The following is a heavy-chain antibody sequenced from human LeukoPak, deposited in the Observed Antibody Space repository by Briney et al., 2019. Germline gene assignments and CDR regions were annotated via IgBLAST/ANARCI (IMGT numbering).Heavy chain of an antibody. D-gene: IGHD3-22*01. CDR1: GFTFSSYG. CDR3: ARHPNYYDSSGYYYAPVGY. V-gene: IGHV3-30*02. CDR2: IRYDGSNK. J-gene: IGHJ4*02. Sequence: GGSLRLSCAASGFTFSSYGMHWVRQAPGKGLEWVAFIRYDGSNKYYADSVKGRFTISRDNSKNTLYLQMNSLRAEDTAMYYCARHPNYYDSSGYYYAPVGYWGQGTLVTVSS.